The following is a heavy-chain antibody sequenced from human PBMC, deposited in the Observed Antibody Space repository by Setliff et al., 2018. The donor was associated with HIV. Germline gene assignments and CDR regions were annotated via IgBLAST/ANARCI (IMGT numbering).Heavy chain of an antibody. Sequence: SETLSLTCTVSGGSISNSRYYWSWIRQPPGKGLEWIGSIYYSGSTYYNPSLKSRVTISVDTSKNQFSLKLSSVIAADAAVYYCASRVYYYDSSGYLREEGFDPWGQGTLVTVSS. CDR2: IYYSGST. CDR3: ASRVYYYDSSGYLREEGFDP. V-gene: IGHV4-39*01. J-gene: IGHJ5*02. D-gene: IGHD3-22*01. CDR1: GGSISNSRYY.